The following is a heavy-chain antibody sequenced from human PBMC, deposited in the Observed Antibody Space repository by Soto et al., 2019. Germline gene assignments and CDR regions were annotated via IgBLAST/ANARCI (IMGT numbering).Heavy chain of an antibody. Sequence: GGSLRLSCAASGFTFSSYGMHRVRQAPGKGLEWAAVIWYDGSNKYYADSVKGRFTISRDNSKNTLYLQMNSLRAEDTAVYYCARGGGEYSSSTPIWVEYYMDVWGKGTTVTVSS. D-gene: IGHD6-6*01. V-gene: IGHV3-33*01. CDR1: GFTFSSYG. CDR3: ARGGGEYSSSTPIWVEYYMDV. CDR2: IWYDGSNK. J-gene: IGHJ6*03.